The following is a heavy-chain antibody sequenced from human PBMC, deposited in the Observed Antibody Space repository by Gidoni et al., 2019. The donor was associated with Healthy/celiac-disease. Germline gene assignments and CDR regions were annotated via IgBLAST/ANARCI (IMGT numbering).Heavy chain of an antibody. V-gene: IGHV4-59*01. CDR1: GGSISSYY. CDR3: ARDKGGGGAPGGAFDI. CDR2: IYYSGST. D-gene: IGHD2-21*01. Sequence: QVQLQESGPGLVKPSETLSLTCTVSGGSISSYYWSWIRQPPGKGLEWIGYIYYSGSTNYNPSLKSRVTISVDTSKNQFSLKLSSVTAADTDVYYCARDKGGGGAPGGAFDIWGQGTMVTVSS. J-gene: IGHJ3*02.